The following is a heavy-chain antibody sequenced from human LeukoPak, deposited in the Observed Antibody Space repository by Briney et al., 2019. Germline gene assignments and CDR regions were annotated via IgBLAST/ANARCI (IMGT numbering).Heavy chain of an antibody. V-gene: IGHV3-23*01. CDR2: ISRSGGST. CDR3: AKSNPTVPSGMDV. CDR1: GFTFSSSA. D-gene: IGHD4-17*01. J-gene: IGHJ6*02. Sequence: GGSLRLSCAASGFTFSSSAMNWVRQAPGQGLEWVSAISRSGGSTYYGDSVKGRCTISRDNSKNTLYLQMNSPRAEDTAVYYCAKSNPTVPSGMDVWGQGTTVTVSS.